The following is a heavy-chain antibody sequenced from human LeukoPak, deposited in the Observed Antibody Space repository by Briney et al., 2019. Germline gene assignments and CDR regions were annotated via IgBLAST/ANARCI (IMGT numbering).Heavy chain of an antibody. Sequence: SETLSLTCTVSGGSMNSYFWSWIRQPPGKGLEWIGYIYYSGSTNYNPSLKSRVTISVDTSKKQFSLKLSSATAADTAVYYCARGYSGWVDYWGQGTLVTVSS. CDR1: GGSMNSYF. D-gene: IGHD5-12*01. J-gene: IGHJ4*02. V-gene: IGHV4-59*08. CDR2: IYYSGST. CDR3: ARGYSGWVDY.